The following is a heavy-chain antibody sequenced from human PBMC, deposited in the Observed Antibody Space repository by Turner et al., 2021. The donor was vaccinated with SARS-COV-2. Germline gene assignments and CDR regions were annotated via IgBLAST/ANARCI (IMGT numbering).Heavy chain of an antibody. Sequence: EVQLVGSGGGLVQPGRSRGLSCAASGFALTSSWMNWVRQATGKGLEWVATINDAGSEEYYVGSVKGRFIISRDNAKNSMYLQMNSLRAEDTAVYYCARSSFRMYFAHWGQGTLVTVSS. D-gene: IGHD2-2*01. J-gene: IGHJ4*02. CDR3: ARSSFRMYFAH. CDR2: INDAGSEE. V-gene: IGHV3-7*01. CDR1: GFALTSSW.